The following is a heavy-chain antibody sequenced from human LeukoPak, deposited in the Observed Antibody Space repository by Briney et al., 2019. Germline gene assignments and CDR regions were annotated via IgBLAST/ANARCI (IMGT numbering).Heavy chain of an antibody. CDR3: AVQITMIVVVPHFDY. J-gene: IGHJ4*02. V-gene: IGHV3-11*04. CDR2: ISGTGTTI. D-gene: IGHD3-22*01. Sequence: GGSLRLSCAASGLTFSDYYMTWIRQAPGKGLEWVSSISGTGTTIYSADSVRGRFTVSRDNARNSLFLHMNSLRAEDTAVYYCAVQITMIVVVPHFDYWGKGTLVTVSS. CDR1: GLTFSDYY.